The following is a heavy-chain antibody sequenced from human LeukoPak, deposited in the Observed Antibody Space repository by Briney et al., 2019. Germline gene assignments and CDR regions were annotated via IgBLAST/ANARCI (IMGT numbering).Heavy chain of an antibody. J-gene: IGHJ4*02. V-gene: IGHV3-23*01. Sequence: PGGSLRLSCASSGFTFSNYAMSWVRQAPGKGLEWVSAISNSADSTYYADSVKGRFTISRDNSRNSLYLQMDSLRAEDTAVYYCARAEGNPGDYWGQGTLVTVSS. CDR2: ISNSADST. CDR1: GFTFSNYA. CDR3: ARAEGNPGDY.